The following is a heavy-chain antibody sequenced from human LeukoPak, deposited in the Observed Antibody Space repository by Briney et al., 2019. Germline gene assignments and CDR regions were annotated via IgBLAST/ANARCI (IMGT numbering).Heavy chain of an antibody. J-gene: IGHJ4*02. V-gene: IGHV4-59*01. Sequence: SETLSLTCTVSGGSFSPYYWSWIRQPPGKGLEWNGSVYYSGSTNYNPSLKSRVTISLDTSKNQFSLKLSSVTAADTAVYYCARRGHYYDSRGYYYFDYWGQGTLVTVSS. CDR3: ARRGHYYDSRGYYYFDY. CDR2: VYYSGST. CDR1: GGSFSPYY. D-gene: IGHD3-22*01.